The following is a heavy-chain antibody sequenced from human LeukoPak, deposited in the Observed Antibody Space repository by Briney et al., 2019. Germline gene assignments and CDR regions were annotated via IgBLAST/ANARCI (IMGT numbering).Heavy chain of an antibody. CDR2: ISSSGSTI. J-gene: IGHJ6*04. V-gene: IGHV3-48*03. CDR3: AELGITMIGGV. Sequence: PGGSLRLSCAASRFTFNFYAMSWVRQAPGKGLEWVSYISSSGSTIYYADSVKGRFTISRDNAKNSLYLQMNSLRAEDTAVYYCAELGITMIGGVWGKGTTVTISS. CDR1: RFTFNFYA. D-gene: IGHD3-10*02.